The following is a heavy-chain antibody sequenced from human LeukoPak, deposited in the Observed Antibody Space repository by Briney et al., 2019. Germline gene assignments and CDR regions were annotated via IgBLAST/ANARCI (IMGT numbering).Heavy chain of an antibody. D-gene: IGHD3-3*01. J-gene: IGHJ4*02. CDR3: ARLGFRVTPPDY. CDR2: IYYSGST. CDR1: GGSISSSTYY. Sequence: SETLSLTCTVSGGSISSSTYYWGWIREPPGKGLEWIGSIYYSGSTYYNPSLKSRVTISVDTSKTQFSLKLSSVTAADTAVYYCARLGFRVTPPDYWGQGTPVTVSS. V-gene: IGHV4-39*01.